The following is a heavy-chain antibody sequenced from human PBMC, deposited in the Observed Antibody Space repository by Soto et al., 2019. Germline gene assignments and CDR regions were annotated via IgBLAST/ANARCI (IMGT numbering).Heavy chain of an antibody. Sequence: PSETLSLTCTVSGGSISSSSYYWCWILHPPGKGLEWIGSIYYSGSTYYNPSLKSRVTISVDTSKNQFSLKLSSVTAADTAVYYCAITQAVIIDYWGQGTLVTVSS. J-gene: IGHJ4*02. D-gene: IGHD3-10*01. CDR2: IYYSGST. V-gene: IGHV4-39*01. CDR3: AITQAVIIDY. CDR1: GGSISSSSYY.